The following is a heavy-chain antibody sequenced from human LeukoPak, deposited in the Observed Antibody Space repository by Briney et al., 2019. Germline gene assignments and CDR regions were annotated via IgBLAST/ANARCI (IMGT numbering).Heavy chain of an antibody. D-gene: IGHD2-15*01. CDR1: GYTFTSYG. V-gene: IGHV1-18*01. CDR3: AGAEGYCSGGSCYSGAAFDI. J-gene: IGHJ3*02. CDR2: ISAYNGNT. Sequence: ASVKVSCKASGYTFTSYGISWVRQAPGQGLEWMGWISAYNGNTNYAQKLQGRVTMTTDTSTSTAYMELRSLRSDDTAVYYCAGAEGYCSGGSCYSGAAFDIWGQGTMVTVSS.